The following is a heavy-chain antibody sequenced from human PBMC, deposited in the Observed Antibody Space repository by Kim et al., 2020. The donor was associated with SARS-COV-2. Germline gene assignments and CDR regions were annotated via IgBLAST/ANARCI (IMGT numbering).Heavy chain of an antibody. D-gene: IGHD2-15*01. CDR3: ARLPPGYCSGGSCYSSDY. J-gene: IGHJ4*02. V-gene: IGHV4-34*01. Sequence: SETLSLTCAVYGGSFSGYYWSWIRQPPGKGLEWIGEINHSGSTNYNPSLKSRVTISVDTSKNQFSLKLSSVTAADTAVYYCARLPPGYCSGGSCYSSDYWGQGTLVTVSS. CDR2: INHSGST. CDR1: GGSFSGYY.